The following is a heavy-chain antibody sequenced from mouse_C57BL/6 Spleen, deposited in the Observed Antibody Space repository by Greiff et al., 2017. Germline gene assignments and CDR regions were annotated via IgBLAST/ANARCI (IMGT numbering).Heavy chain of an antibody. V-gene: IGHV1-22*01. J-gene: IGHJ3*01. CDR1: GYTFTDYN. CDR3: ARDDYYGSSWAWFAY. D-gene: IGHD1-1*01. Sequence: EVQLQQSGPELVKPGASVKMSCKASGYTFTDYNMHWVKQSHGKSLEWIGYINPNNGGTSYNQKFKGKATLTVNKSSSTAYMELRSLTSEDSAVYYCARDDYYGSSWAWFAYWGQGTLVTVSA. CDR2: INPNNGGT.